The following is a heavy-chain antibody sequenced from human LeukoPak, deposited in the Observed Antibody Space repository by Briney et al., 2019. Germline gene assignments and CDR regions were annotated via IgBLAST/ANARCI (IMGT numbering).Heavy chain of an antibody. CDR1: GFTFSSYA. CDR2: ISGSGGST. CDR3: ATTVGATSPLY. Sequence: GGSLRLSCAASGFTFSSYAMSWVRQAPGKGLEWVSAISGSGGSTYYADSVKGRFTISRDNSKNTLYRQMNSLRAEDTAVYYCATTVGATSPLYWGQGTLVTVSS. D-gene: IGHD1-26*01. J-gene: IGHJ4*02. V-gene: IGHV3-23*01.